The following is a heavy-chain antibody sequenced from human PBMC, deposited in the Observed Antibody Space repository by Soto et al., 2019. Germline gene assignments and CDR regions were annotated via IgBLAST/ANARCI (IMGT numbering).Heavy chain of an antibody. CDR2: THPYSGNT. CDR1: GYTFTTYG. CDR3: AREYSGSYFY. Sequence: QVPLVQSGAEVKKPGASVKVSCKTSGYTFTTYGISWVRQAPGQGLECVGWTHPYSGNTNYAQNLQGRVTMTTDTSTTTAYMELRSLRSDDTAVYFCAREYSGSYFYWGQGTLVTVSS. J-gene: IGHJ4*02. V-gene: IGHV1-18*04. D-gene: IGHD1-26*01.